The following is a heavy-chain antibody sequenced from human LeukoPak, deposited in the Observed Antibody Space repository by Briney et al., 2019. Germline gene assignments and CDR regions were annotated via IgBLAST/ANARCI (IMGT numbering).Heavy chain of an antibody. J-gene: IGHJ4*02. V-gene: IGHV3-23*01. Sequence: GSLRLSCAASGFTFSSYAMSCVRQAPGKGLEWVSAISGGGGSTYYAGSVKGRFTISRDNPKNTLYLQMNSLGADDTAIYYCTKNPHVWFGELDYWGQGTLVSVSS. D-gene: IGHD3-10*01. CDR2: ISGGGGST. CDR1: GFTFSSYA. CDR3: TKNPHVWFGELDY.